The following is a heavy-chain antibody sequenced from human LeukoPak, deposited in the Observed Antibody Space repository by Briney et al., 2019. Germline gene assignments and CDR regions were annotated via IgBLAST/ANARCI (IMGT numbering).Heavy chain of an antibody. CDR1: GYSVNDLS. V-gene: IGHV1-24*01. CDR3: AILDSYYDTSGRPLLPD. D-gene: IGHD3-22*01. CDR2: FNREDDAP. J-gene: IGHJ4*02. Sequence: ASVKVSCKVSGYSVNDLSLHWVRQAPGLGLEWMGGFNREDDAPVYAQQLQGRVTMTEDTSTDTAYMELSSLRSEDTALYYCAILDSYYDTSGRPLLPDWGQGTLVTVSS.